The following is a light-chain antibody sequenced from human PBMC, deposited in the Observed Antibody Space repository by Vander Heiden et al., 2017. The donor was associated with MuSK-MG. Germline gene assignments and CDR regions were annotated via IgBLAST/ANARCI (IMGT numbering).Light chain of an antibody. CDR1: SSNIGSNT. Sequence: QSVLTQPPSASGTPGQRVTISCSGSSSNIGSNTVNWYQQLPGTAPKLLIYSNNQRPSGVPDRFSGSKSGTSDSLAISGLQSEDEADYYGAAWDDSLNGQCVFGTGTKVTVL. J-gene: IGLJ1*01. CDR2: SNN. V-gene: IGLV1-44*01. CDR3: AAWDDSLNGQCV.